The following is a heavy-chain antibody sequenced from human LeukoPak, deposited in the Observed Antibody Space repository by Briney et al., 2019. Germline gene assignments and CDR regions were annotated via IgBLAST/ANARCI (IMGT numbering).Heavy chain of an antibody. J-gene: IGHJ4*02. D-gene: IGHD6-19*01. CDR1: GFTFSSYG. V-gene: IGHV3-33*06. CDR2: IWYDGSNK. Sequence: GGSLRLSCAASGFTFSSYGMHWVRQAPGKGLEWVAVIWYDGSNKYYADSVKGRFTISRDNSKNTLYLQMNSLRAEDTAVYYCAKDHEQWLGQDYFDYWGQGTLVTVSP. CDR3: AKDHEQWLGQDYFDY.